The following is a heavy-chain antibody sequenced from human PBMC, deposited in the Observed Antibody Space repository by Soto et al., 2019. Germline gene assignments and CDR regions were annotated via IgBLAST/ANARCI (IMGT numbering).Heavy chain of an antibody. CDR3: ARALTYYYDSSGPLWYFDY. CDR1: GGSVSSSSYY. Sequence: PSETLSLTCTVSGGSVSSSSYYWGWVRQPPGKGLEWIGSVYYSGSTNYNPSLESRVTISVDKSKNQFSLKLSSLSAADTAVYYCARALTYYYDSSGPLWYFDYWGQGTLVTVSS. J-gene: IGHJ4*02. CDR2: VYYSGST. D-gene: IGHD3-22*01. V-gene: IGHV4-39*07.